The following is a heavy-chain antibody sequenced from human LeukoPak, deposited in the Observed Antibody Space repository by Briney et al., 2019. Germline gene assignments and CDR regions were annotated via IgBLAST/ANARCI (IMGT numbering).Heavy chain of an antibody. CDR2: MNPNSGNT. V-gene: IGHV1-8*01. J-gene: IGHJ5*02. CDR3: AREEPYDSTINWFDP. Sequence: ASVKVSCKASGYTFTSYDINWVRQATGQGLEWMGWMNPNSGNTDYAQKFQGRVTMTRNTSISTAYMELSSLRSEDTAVYYCAREEPYDSTINWFDPWGQGTLVTVSS. D-gene: IGHD3-22*01. CDR1: GYTFTSYD.